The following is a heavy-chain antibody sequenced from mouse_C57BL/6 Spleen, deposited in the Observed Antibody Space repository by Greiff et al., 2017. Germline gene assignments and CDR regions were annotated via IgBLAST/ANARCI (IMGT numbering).Heavy chain of an antibody. D-gene: IGHD2-4*01. CDR3: ARPYYDYPAWFAY. CDR2: INPNNGGT. J-gene: IGHJ3*01. Sequence: VQLQQSGPELVKPGASVKIPCKASGYTFTDYNMDWVKQSHGKSLEWIGDINPNNGGTIYNQKFKGKATLTVDKSSSTAYMELRSLTSEDTAVYYCARPYYDYPAWFAYWGQGTLVTVSA. V-gene: IGHV1-18*01. CDR1: GYTFTDYN.